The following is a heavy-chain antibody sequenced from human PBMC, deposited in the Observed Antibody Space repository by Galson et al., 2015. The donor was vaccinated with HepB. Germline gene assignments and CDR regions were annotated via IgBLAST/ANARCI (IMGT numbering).Heavy chain of an antibody. CDR2: IIYDSGST. CDR3: ESGGS. J-gene: IGHJ4*02. CDR1: GGSISSYH. D-gene: IGHD2-15*01. Sequence: ETLSLTCTVSGGSISSYHWSWIRQPPGKGLEWIGYIIYDSGSTNYNPSLKSRVTISVDTSKNQFSLKLSSVTAADTAVYYCESGGSWGQGTLVTVSS. V-gene: IGHV4-59*01.